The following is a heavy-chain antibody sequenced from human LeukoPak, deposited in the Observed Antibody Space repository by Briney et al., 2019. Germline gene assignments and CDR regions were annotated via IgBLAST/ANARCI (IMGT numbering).Heavy chain of an antibody. CDR1: GFTFSSYS. CDR3: AILYSTNY. CDR2: ISTGSLTI. Sequence: GGSLRLSCAASGFTFSSYSMNWVRQAPGKGLEWVSFISTGSLTIYYADSVKGGLTISRDNSKNTLYLQMNSLRAEDTALYYCAILYSTNYWGQGTLVTVSS. D-gene: IGHD6-13*01. J-gene: IGHJ4*02. V-gene: IGHV3-48*01.